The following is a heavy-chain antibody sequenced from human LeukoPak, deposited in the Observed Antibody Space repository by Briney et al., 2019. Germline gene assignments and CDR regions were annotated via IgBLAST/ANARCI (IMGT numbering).Heavy chain of an antibody. V-gene: IGHV3-66*01. Sequence: GGSLRLSCAASGFTVGSNYMSWVRQAPGKGLEWVSVIYSGGSTYYADSVKGRFTISRDNSKNTLYLQMNSLRAEDTAVYYCARGLTSYDYVWGSYRGDSFDYWGQGTLVTVSS. D-gene: IGHD3-16*02. CDR2: IYSGGST. CDR3: ARGLTSYDYVWGSYRGDSFDY. J-gene: IGHJ4*02. CDR1: GFTVGSNY.